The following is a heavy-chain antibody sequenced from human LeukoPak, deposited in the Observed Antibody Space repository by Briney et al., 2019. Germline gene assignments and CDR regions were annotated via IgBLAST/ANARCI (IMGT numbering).Heavy chain of an antibody. CDR2: ITSSSSNI. J-gene: IGHJ6*04. D-gene: IGHD2-2*01. CDR3: ARDPGVVPAAPPYLFDV. CDR1: GFTFSGYR. V-gene: IGHV3-21*01. Sequence: GGSLRLSCVVSGFTFSGYRMNWVRQAPGKGLEWVSSITSSSSNIYYADSVKGRFTISRDNAKNSLYLQMNSLRAEDTAVYYCARDPGVVPAAPPYLFDVWGKGTTVTVSS.